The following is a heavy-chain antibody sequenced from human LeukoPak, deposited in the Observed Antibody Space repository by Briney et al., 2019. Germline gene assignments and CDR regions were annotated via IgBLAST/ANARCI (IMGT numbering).Heavy chain of an antibody. Sequence: SVKVSCKASGGTFSSYAISWVRQAPGQGLEWMGRIIPILGIANYAQKFQGRVTITADKSTSTAYMELSSLRSEDTAVYYCARDHYDILTGYSTNNWFDPWGQGTLVTVSS. CDR3: ARDHYDILTGYSTNNWFDP. J-gene: IGHJ5*02. CDR1: GGTFSSYA. CDR2: IIPILGIA. V-gene: IGHV1-69*04. D-gene: IGHD3-9*01.